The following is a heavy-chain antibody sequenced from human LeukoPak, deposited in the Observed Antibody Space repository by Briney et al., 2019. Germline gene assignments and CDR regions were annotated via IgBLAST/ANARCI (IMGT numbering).Heavy chain of an antibody. V-gene: IGHV3-30*18. Sequence: GGSLRLSCAASGFTFSSYGMHWVRQAPGKGLEWVAVISYDGSNKYYADSVKGRFTISRDNSKNTLYLQMNSLRAEDTAVYYCAKDVDPFGSGSYVEGFDYWGQGTLVSVSS. D-gene: IGHD3-10*01. CDR3: AKDVDPFGSGSYVEGFDY. J-gene: IGHJ4*02. CDR1: GFTFSSYG. CDR2: ISYDGSNK.